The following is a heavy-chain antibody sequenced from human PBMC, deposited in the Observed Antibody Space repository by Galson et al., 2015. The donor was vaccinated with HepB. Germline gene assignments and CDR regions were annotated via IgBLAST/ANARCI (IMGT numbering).Heavy chain of an antibody. V-gene: IGHV4-39*01. Sequence: TLSLTCTVSGGSLSSSSYYWGWIRQPPGKGLEWIGSIYYSGSTYYNPSLKSRVTISVDTSKNQFSLKLSSVTAADTAVYYCAAPFSHYDILTGHIGDYFDYWGQGTLVTVSS. D-gene: IGHD3-9*01. CDR3: AAPFSHYDILTGHIGDYFDY. CDR2: IYYSGST. CDR1: GGSLSSSSYY. J-gene: IGHJ4*02.